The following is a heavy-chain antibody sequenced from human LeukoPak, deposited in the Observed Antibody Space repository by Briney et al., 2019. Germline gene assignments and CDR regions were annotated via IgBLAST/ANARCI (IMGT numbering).Heavy chain of an antibody. D-gene: IGHD3-3*01. J-gene: IGHJ4*02. Sequence: GGSLRLPCAASGFTFSSYAMHWVRQAPGKGLEWVAVISYDGSNKYYADSVKGRFTISRDNSKNTLYLQTNSLRAEDTAVYYCARLRSGYYNDYWGQGTLVTVSS. V-gene: IGHV3-30*04. CDR1: GFTFSSYA. CDR3: ARLRSGYYNDY. CDR2: ISYDGSNK.